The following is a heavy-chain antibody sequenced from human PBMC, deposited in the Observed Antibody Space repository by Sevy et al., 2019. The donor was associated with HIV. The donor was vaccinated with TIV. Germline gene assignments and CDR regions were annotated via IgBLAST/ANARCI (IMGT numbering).Heavy chain of an antibody. D-gene: IGHD6-19*01. J-gene: IGHJ5*02. Sequence: SETLSLTCTVSGGSISSYYWSWIRQPPGKGLEWIGYIYYSGSTNYNPSLKSRVTISVDTSKNQFSLKLSSVTAADTAVYYWARVGSSGWSDLNWFDPWGQGTLVTVSS. CDR3: ARVGSSGWSDLNWFDP. V-gene: IGHV4-59*13. CDR2: IYYSGST. CDR1: GGSISSYY.